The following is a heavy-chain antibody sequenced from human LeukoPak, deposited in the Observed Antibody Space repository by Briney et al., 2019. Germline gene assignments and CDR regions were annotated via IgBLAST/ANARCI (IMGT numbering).Heavy chain of an antibody. CDR2: MNPNSGNT. CDR3: ASVCGSSCPRYFDY. J-gene: IGHJ4*02. V-gene: IGHV1-8*01. CDR1: GYTFTSYD. D-gene: IGHD6-13*01. Sequence: GASVKVSCKASGYTFTSYDINWGRQATGQGLEWMGWMNPNSGNTGYAQKFQGRVTMTRNTSISTAYMELSSLRYEDTAVYYCASVCGSSCPRYFDYWGQGTLVSVSS.